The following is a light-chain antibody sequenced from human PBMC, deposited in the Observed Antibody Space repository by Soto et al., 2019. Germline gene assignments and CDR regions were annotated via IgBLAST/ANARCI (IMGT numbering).Light chain of an antibody. CDR1: SSDVGAFKY. J-gene: IGLJ1*01. CDR2: DVT. CDR3: SSYTTRNTEV. Sequence: QSVLTQPASVSGAPGQSISISCIGTSSDVGAFKYFFWYQKHPGKAPQLFIYDVTSRLSGVSNRFSASKSCNTASLTISGLQAEDEADYYCSSYTTRNTEVFGTGTKVTVL. V-gene: IGLV2-14*03.